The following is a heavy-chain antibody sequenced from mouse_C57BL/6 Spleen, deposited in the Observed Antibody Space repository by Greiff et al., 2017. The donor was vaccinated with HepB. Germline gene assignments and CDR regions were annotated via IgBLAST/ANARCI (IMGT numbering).Heavy chain of an antibody. V-gene: IGHV1-52*01. CDR1: GYTFTSYW. CDR2: IDPSDSET. CDR3: ARAGQLRLFDY. J-gene: IGHJ2*01. Sequence: VQLQQPGAELVRPGSSVKLSCKASGYTFTSYWMHWVKQRPIQGLEWIGNIDPSDSETHYNQKFKDKATLTVDKSSSTAYMQLSSLTSEDAAVYYCARAGQLRLFDYWGQGTTLTVSS. D-gene: IGHD3-2*02.